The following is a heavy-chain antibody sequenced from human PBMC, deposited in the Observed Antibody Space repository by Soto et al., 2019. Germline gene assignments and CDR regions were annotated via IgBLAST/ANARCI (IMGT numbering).Heavy chain of an antibody. CDR1: GYTFTDFA. CDR3: AREGAHYAPFDL. V-gene: IGHV1-3*01. CDR2: INVGNGNT. D-gene: IGHD3-16*01. Sequence: QAQLVQSGAEAKQPGASVRVSCKASGYTFTDFALHWVRQAPGQGLEWMGWINVGNGNTGYSRKLQGRITNDRDMSATTAYKEVTSLTSEDTAIYYGAREGAHYAPFDLWGQGTLVTVSS. J-gene: IGHJ4*02.